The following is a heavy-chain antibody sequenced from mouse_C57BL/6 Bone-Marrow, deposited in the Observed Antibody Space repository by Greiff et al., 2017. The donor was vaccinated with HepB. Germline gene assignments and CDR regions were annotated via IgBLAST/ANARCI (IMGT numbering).Heavy chain of an antibody. CDR1: GFTFNTYA. Sequence: EVQVVESGGGLVQPKGSLKLSCAASGFTFNTYAMHWVRQAPGKGLEWVARIRSKSSNYATYYADSVKDRFTISRDDSQSMLYLQMNNLKTEDTAMYYCVRGDGYPYYYAMDYWGQGTSVTVSS. V-gene: IGHV10-3*01. J-gene: IGHJ4*01. CDR3: VRGDGYPYYYAMDY. CDR2: IRSKSSNYAT. D-gene: IGHD2-3*01.